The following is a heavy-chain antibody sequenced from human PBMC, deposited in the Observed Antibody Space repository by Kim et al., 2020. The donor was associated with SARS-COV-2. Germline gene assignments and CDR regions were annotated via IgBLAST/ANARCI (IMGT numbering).Heavy chain of an antibody. CDR3: ARGGERGSYPDWYFDL. Sequence: GGSLRLSCAASGFTFSSYGMHWVRQAPGKGLEWVAVIWYDGSNKYYADSVKGRFTISRDNSKNTLYLQMNSLRAEDTAVYYCARGGERGSYPDWYFDLWGRGTLVTVSS. J-gene: IGHJ2*01. V-gene: IGHV3-33*08. D-gene: IGHD1-26*01. CDR2: IWYDGSNK. CDR1: GFTFSSYG.